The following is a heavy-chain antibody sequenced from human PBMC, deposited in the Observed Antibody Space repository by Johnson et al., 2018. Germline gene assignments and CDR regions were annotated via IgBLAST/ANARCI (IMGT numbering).Heavy chain of an antibody. CDR1: GFTFGDYA. CDR3: TRTHSGGWHGSLAEYVQH. Sequence: VQLVQSGGGLVQPGRSLRLSCTASGFTFGDYAMSWFRQAPGKGLEWVGFIRRKASGGTTEYAASVKGRFTISSDDSKSIAYLQMKSLKTEDTAVYYGTRTHSGGWHGSLAEYVQHWGQGTLVTVSS. J-gene: IGHJ1*01. V-gene: IGHV3-49*03. CDR2: IRRKASGGTT. D-gene: IGHD6-19*01.